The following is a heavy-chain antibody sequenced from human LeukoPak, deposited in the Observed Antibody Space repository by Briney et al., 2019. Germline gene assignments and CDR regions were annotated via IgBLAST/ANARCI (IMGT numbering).Heavy chain of an antibody. D-gene: IGHD3-16*01. Sequence: HPGGSLRLSCAASGFTFSSYEMNWVRQAPGKGLEWVSGISWNSGSIGYADSVKGRFTISRDNAKNSLYLQMNSLRAEDTALYYCAKDSGYDYVWTFDPWGQGTLVTVSS. CDR1: GFTFSSYE. CDR3: AKDSGYDYVWTFDP. J-gene: IGHJ5*02. CDR2: ISWNSGSI. V-gene: IGHV3-9*01.